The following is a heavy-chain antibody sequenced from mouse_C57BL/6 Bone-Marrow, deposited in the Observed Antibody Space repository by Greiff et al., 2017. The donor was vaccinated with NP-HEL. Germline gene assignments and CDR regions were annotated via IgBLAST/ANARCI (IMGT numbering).Heavy chain of an antibody. Sequence: QVQLKQPGAELVRPGSSVKLSCKASGYTFTSYWMDWVKQRPGQGLEWIGNIYPSASETHYNQKFKDKAKLTVAKSASTAYMQLSSLTSDDSAVYYCARRTAQATWFAYWGQGTLVTVSA. V-gene: IGHV1-61*01. J-gene: IGHJ3*01. D-gene: IGHD3-2*02. CDR2: IYPSASET. CDR3: ARRTAQATWFAY. CDR1: GYTFTSYW.